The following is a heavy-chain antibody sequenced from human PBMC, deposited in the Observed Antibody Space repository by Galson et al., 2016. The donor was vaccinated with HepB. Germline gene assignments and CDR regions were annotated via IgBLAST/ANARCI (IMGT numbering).Heavy chain of an antibody. D-gene: IGHD5-24*01. CDR3: ARGLIRWLPSYYFDS. J-gene: IGHJ4*02. CDR2: INAGYGNT. Sequence: VSCKASGYTFTNYAMHWVRQAPGQRLEWMGWINAGYGNTQYSEKFQGRVTITRDTSASTAYMELSSLRSEDTAMYYCARGLIRWLPSYYFDSWGQGTLVTVSS. V-gene: IGHV1-3*01. CDR1: GYTFTNYA.